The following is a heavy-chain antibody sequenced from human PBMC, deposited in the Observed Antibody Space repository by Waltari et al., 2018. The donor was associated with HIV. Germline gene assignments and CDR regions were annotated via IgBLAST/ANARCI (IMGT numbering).Heavy chain of an antibody. V-gene: IGHV3-23*01. CDR3: AKHSSGWYRGHYPIDV. CDR2: ISANAGRA. J-gene: IGHJ6*02. D-gene: IGHD6-19*01. Sequence: EVQLLESGGGFVQPGGSLRLSCAAYKLTLDTYAMTLGRRAPGKGLEWVAIISANAGRAYYADSLEGRFTVSRENSNNTIYLQMNNLTAEDTAVYYCAKHSSGWYRGHYPIDVWGQGTTVTVSS. CDR1: KLTLDTYA.